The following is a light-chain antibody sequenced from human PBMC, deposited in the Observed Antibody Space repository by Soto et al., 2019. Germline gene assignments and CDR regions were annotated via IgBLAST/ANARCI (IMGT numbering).Light chain of an antibody. J-gene: IGKJ1*01. Sequence: DIQLTQSPSTLSASVGDRVTVTCRASQRIDRYLAWYQQKPGKAPKLLVYDASTLEGGVPSSFSGSGSATEFILTISSLQPDDFATYYCQQSYSTPRTFGQGTKVEIK. CDR3: QQSYSTPRT. CDR2: DAS. V-gene: IGKV1-5*01. CDR1: QRIDRY.